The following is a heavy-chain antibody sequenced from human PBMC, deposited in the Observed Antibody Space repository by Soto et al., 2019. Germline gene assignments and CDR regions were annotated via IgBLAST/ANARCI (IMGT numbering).Heavy chain of an antibody. D-gene: IGHD5-18*01. CDR2: IYPGDSDT. CDR3: ARLVEMDTPTAGMEV. V-gene: IGHV5-51*01. Sequence: GESLKISCKGSGYSFTSYWIGWVRQMPGKGLEWMGIIYPGDSDTRYSPSFQGQVTISADKSISTAYLQWSSLKASDTAMYYCARLVEMDTPTAGMEVWGQGTTVTVSS. CDR1: GYSFTSYW. J-gene: IGHJ6*02.